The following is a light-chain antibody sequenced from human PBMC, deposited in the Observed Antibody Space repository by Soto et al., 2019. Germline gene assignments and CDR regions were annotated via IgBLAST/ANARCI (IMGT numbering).Light chain of an antibody. V-gene: IGLV2-14*03. Sequence: QSVLTQPASVSGSPGQTITISCTGTSSDVGGYDYVSWYQQHPGKAPKLLIYDVTNRPSGVSNRFSGSKSGNTASLTISGHNDDDYADYYCSTYTDSINVIFGGGTQLTVL. CDR2: DVT. CDR1: SSDVGGYDY. J-gene: IGLJ2*01. CDR3: STYTDSINVI.